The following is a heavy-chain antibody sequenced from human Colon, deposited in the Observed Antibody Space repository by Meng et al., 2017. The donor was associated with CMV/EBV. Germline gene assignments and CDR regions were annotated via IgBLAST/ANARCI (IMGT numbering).Heavy chain of an antibody. V-gene: IGHV3-21*01. J-gene: IGHJ5*02. CDR2: ISTASTYI. Sequence: GESLKISCAASGFTFSSYSMNWVRQAPGKGLEWIASISTASTYIYYAESLKGRFTISRDNAKDSLDLHMNSLSAEDTAVYYCARGPGTYSSGWPPGPWGQGTLVTVSS. D-gene: IGHD6-19*01. CDR3: ARGPGTYSSGWPPGP. CDR1: GFTFSSYS.